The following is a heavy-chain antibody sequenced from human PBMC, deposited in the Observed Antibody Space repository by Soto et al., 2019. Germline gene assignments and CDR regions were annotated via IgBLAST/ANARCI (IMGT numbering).Heavy chain of an antibody. J-gene: IGHJ4*02. CDR3: ARDYCSTSSCFDY. CDR2: IWYDGSKK. Sequence: GSLRLSCAASGFTFSDYGMHWVRQAPGKGLEWVAVIWYDGSKKYYVDSVKGRFTISRDTSKNTVYLQMNSLRVEDTAVYYCARDYCSTSSCFDYWGQGTPVTVSS. CDR1: GFTFSDYG. V-gene: IGHV3-33*01. D-gene: IGHD2-2*01.